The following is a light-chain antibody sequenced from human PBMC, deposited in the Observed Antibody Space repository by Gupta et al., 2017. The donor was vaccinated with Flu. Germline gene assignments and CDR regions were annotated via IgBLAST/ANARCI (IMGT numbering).Light chain of an antibody. V-gene: IGLV2-23*01. Sequence: QSALTQPVSVSGSPGQSITTSCPGTSSDVGSYNLVSWYQQHPGKAPKLMIYEGSKRPSGVSNRFSGSKSGNTASLTISGLQAEDEADYYCFSYAGSTFEFGGGTKLTVL. CDR2: EGS. CDR1: SSDVGSYNL. J-gene: IGLJ3*02. CDR3: FSYAGSTFE.